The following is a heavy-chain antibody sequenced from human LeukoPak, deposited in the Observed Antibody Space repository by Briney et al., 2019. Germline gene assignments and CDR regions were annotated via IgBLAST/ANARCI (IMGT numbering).Heavy chain of an antibody. CDR2: ISSNGGST. V-gene: IGHV3-64*01. J-gene: IGHJ3*02. Sequence: GGSLRLSCTASGFTFGDYAMHWVRQAPGKGLEYVSAISSNGGSTYYANSVKGRFTISRDNSKNTLYLQMGSLRAEDMAVYYCARRAYGDYEDDAFDIWGQGTMVTVSS. CDR3: ARRAYGDYEDDAFDI. CDR1: GFTFGDYA. D-gene: IGHD4-17*01.